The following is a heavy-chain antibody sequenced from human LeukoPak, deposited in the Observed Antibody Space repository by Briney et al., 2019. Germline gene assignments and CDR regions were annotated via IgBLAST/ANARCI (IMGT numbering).Heavy chain of an antibody. CDR1: GFTFSSYA. D-gene: IGHD3-16*02. Sequence: QSGGSLRLSCAASGFTFSSYAMSWVRQAPGKGLEWVSAISGSGGSTYYADSVKGRFTISRDNSKNTLYLQMISLRAEDTAVYYCAKDLGTGTYDYVWERYRSRYDWYFDLWGRGTLVTVSS. CDR2: ISGSGGST. CDR3: AKDLGTGTYDYVWERYRSRYDWYFDL. J-gene: IGHJ2*01. V-gene: IGHV3-23*01.